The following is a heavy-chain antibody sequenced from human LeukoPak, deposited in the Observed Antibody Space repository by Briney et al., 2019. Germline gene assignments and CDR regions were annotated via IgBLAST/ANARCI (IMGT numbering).Heavy chain of an antibody. V-gene: IGHV1-69*05. CDR2: IIPIFGTA. CDR3: AGQASSSWTTYYYYYYYMDV. D-gene: IGHD6-13*01. Sequence: ASVKVSCKASGGTFSSYAISWVRQAPGQGLEWMGGIIPIFGTANYAQKFQGRVTITTDESTSTAYMELSSLSSEDTAVYYCAGQASSSWTTYYYYYYYMDVWGKGTTVTVSS. J-gene: IGHJ6*03. CDR1: GGTFSSYA.